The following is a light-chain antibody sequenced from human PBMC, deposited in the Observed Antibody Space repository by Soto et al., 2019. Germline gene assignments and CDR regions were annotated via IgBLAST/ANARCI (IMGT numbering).Light chain of an antibody. V-gene: IGKV1-5*03. Sequence: DIQMTQSPSALSASVGDRVTITCRGSQSITGWLAWFQQKPGKAPKLLISKASSLQSGVPSRFSGSGSGTEFTLTISSLQPDDFATYYCQQYNPYSPWTFGQGTKVDI. CDR3: QQYNPYSPWT. J-gene: IGKJ1*01. CDR2: KAS. CDR1: QSITGW.